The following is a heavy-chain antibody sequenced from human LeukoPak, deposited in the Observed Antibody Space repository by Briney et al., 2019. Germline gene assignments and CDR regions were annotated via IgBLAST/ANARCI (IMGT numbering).Heavy chain of an antibody. CDR2: IFGSGGSA. V-gene: IGHV3-23*01. J-gene: IGHJ4*02. D-gene: IGHD6-19*01. Sequence: GGSLRLSCATSGFTFNDYAMTWVRQAPGKGLEWVSGIFGSGGSAHYADSVKGRFTIFRDNSKNTVYLQMNSLRAEDTAVYYCAKTTTGYSSGRYPGWPVDYWGQGTLVTVSS. CDR3: AKTTTGYSSGRYPGWPVDY. CDR1: GFTFNDYA.